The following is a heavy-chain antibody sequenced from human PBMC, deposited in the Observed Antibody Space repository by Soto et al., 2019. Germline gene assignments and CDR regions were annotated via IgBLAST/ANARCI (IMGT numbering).Heavy chain of an antibody. Sequence: GESLKISCEGSGYSLTTHWINWVRQMPGKGLEWMGIIYPGDSDTRYSPSFQGQVTISADKSISTAYLQWSSLKASDTAMYYCARGRAYSSSWSNWFDPWGQGTLVTVSS. CDR2: IYPGDSDT. J-gene: IGHJ5*02. CDR3: ARGRAYSSSWSNWFDP. V-gene: IGHV5-51*01. CDR1: GYSLTTHW. D-gene: IGHD6-13*01.